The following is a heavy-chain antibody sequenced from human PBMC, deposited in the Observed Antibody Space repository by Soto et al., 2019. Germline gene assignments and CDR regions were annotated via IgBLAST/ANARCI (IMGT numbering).Heavy chain of an antibody. D-gene: IGHD6-13*01. V-gene: IGHV1-69*01. CDR1: GGTFSSYA. J-gene: IGHJ6*02. CDR3: ARDSIAAAGTPVLPPYYYYGMDV. CDR2: LIPIFGTA. Sequence: QVQLVQSGAEVKKPGSSVKVSCKASGGTFSSYAISWVRQAPGQGLEWMGGLIPIFGTANYAQKFQGRVTITADESTSTAYMQMSSLRAGDTAVYYCARDSIAAAGTPVLPPYYYYGMDVWGQGTTVTVSS.